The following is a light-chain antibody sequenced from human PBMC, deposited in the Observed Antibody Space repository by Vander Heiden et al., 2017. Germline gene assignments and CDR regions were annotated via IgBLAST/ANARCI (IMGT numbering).Light chain of an antibody. CDR1: QRINSW. CDR3: QQYNSYPWT. J-gene: IGKJ1*01. V-gene: IGKV1-5*03. Sequence: DIQMTQSPSTLSASVGDRVTITCRASQRINSWLAWYQQKPGKAPKLLIYKASTLESGVPSRISGGGSRAEFTLTISSLQPDDFATYYCQQYNSYPWTFGQGTKVEIK. CDR2: KAS.